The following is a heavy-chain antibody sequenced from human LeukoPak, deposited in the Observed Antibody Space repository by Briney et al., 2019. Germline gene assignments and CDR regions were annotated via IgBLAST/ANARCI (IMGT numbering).Heavy chain of an antibody. CDR2: IYISGST. V-gene: IGHV4-61*02. CDR3: ARDSRRDGYNLDY. J-gene: IGHJ4*02. CDR1: GGSFSSGLYY. D-gene: IGHD5-24*01. Sequence: SETLSLTCTVSGGSFSSGLYYWPWIRQPAGKGLEWIGRIYISGSTNYNPSLKSRVTISRDTSKNEFSLKLSSVTAADTAVYYCARDSRRDGYNLDYWGRGTLVTVSS.